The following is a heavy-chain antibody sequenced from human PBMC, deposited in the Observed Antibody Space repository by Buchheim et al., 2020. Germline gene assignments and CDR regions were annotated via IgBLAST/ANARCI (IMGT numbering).Heavy chain of an antibody. CDR2: IYYSGST. Sequence: QVQLQESGPGLVKPSQTLSLTCTVFGGSISSGDYYWSWIRQPPGKGLEWIGYIYYSGSTYYNPSLKSRVTISVDTSKNQVSLKLSSVTAADTAVYYCARGGNYGDPLYAYYFDYWGQGTLFTVSS. V-gene: IGHV4-30-4*01. D-gene: IGHD4-17*01. CDR1: GGSISSGDYY. CDR3: ARGGNYGDPLYAYYFDY. J-gene: IGHJ4*02.